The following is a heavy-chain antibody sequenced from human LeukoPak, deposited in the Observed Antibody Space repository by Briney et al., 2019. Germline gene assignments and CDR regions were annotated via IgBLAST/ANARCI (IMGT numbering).Heavy chain of an antibody. CDR1: GFTFSSYS. CDR2: ISSSSSNI. D-gene: IGHD2-2*01. V-gene: IGHV3-21*01. J-gene: IGHJ4*02. CDR3: GRGSRPFDY. Sequence: GGSLRLSCGASGFTFSSYSMNWVRQAPGKGLEWVSSISSSSSNIYYAEAVKARFTISTDNAQNSLYPQINSLGAGDPAVYYCGRGSRPFDYWGQATLVTVSS.